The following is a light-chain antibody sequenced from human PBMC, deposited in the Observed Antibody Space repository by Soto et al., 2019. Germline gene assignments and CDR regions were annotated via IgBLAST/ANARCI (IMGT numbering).Light chain of an antibody. Sequence: QSALTQPRSVSGSPGQSVTISCTGTSSDVGRYNFVSWYQQHPDKAPKLMIYDVIKRPSGVPDRFSGYKSGNTASLTIYGLQAEDEADYHCCSYAGSYAHVFGTGTKLTVL. CDR2: DVI. CDR3: CSYAGSYAHV. J-gene: IGLJ1*01. CDR1: SSDVGRYNF. V-gene: IGLV2-11*01.